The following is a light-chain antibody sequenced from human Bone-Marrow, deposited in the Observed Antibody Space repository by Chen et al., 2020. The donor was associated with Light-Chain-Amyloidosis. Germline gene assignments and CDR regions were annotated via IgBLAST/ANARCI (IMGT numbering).Light chain of an antibody. V-gene: IGLV3-25*03. CDR2: RYT. CDR3: QSADSSGTYEVI. CDR1: DLPTKY. Sequence: SYELTQPPSVSVSPGQTARITCSGDDLPTKYAYWYQQKPGQAPVLVIHRYTERPSGISERFSGPSSGTTATLTISGVQAEDEADYHCQSADSSGTYEVIFCGGTKLTVL. J-gene: IGLJ2*01.